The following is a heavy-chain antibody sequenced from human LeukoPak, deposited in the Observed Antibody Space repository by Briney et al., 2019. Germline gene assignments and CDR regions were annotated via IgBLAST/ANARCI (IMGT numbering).Heavy chain of an antibody. D-gene: IGHD2-2*01. V-gene: IGHV3-30-3*01. CDR1: GFTFRSYA. CDR3: ARDPRPFGCSSTACPRYYFDY. Sequence: GGSLRLSCAAFGFTFRSYAIHWVRQAPGKGLEWVAFISYDGSIKYYADSVKGRFSISRDNSKNTLSLQMNSLRAEDTAVFYCARDPRPFGCSSTACPRYYFDYWGQGALVTVSS. J-gene: IGHJ4*02. CDR2: ISYDGSIK.